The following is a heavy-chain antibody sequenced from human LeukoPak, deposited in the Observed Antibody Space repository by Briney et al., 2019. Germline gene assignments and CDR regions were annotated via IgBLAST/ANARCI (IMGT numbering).Heavy chain of an antibody. CDR3: GTGWAVDF. V-gene: IGHV3-7*01. CDR1: GVNFGTRW. CDR2: IKRDGSEK. D-gene: IGHD5-24*01. Sequence: GGTLRLSCAASGVNFGTRWMIWVRHPPGPGLELVGTIKRDGSEKYYVDSVKGRFTISRDNAKNLLYLQMNSLRAEDTAAYYWGTGWAVDFWGQGTLVTVSS. J-gene: IGHJ4*02.